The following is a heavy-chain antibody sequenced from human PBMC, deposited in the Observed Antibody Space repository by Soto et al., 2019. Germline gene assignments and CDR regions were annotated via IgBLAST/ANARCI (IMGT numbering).Heavy chain of an antibody. Sequence: SETLSLTCTVSGGSISSDGSYWSWLRQHPGERLEWIGFIYSTGSTYYTPSPRSRLTMSVDTSKNQFSLKLTSVTAADTAVYYCARALTTVTTYNYYGMDVWGLGTTVTVSS. CDR1: GGSISSDGSY. V-gene: IGHV4-31*03. D-gene: IGHD4-17*01. CDR2: IYSTGST. CDR3: ARALTTVTTYNYYGMDV. J-gene: IGHJ6*02.